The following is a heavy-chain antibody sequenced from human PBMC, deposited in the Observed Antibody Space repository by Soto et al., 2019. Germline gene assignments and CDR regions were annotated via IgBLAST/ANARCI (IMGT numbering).Heavy chain of an antibody. CDR3: AKGSHYYDSSDFGQPDAFDI. D-gene: IGHD3-22*01. J-gene: IGHJ3*02. CDR2: ISGSGGST. CDR1: GFTFSSYA. V-gene: IGHV3-23*01. Sequence: GGSLRLSCAASGFTFSSYAMSWVRQAPGKGLEWVSAISGSGGSTYYADSVKGRFTISRDNSKNTLYLQMNSLRAEDTAVYYCAKGSHYYDSSDFGQPDAFDIWGQGTMVTVSS.